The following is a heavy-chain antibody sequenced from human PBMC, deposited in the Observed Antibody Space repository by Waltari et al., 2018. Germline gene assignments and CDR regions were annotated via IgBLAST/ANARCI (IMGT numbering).Heavy chain of an antibody. CDR1: GFTFSSYA. D-gene: IGHD6-19*01. CDR3: AKVKILSSGWDY. CDR2: ISGRGGST. J-gene: IGHJ4*02. V-gene: IGHV3-23*01. Sequence: EVQLLESGGGLVQPGGSLRLSCAASGFTFSSYAMSWVRQAPGKGRGWVSAISGRGGSTDYADSVKGRFTISRDNSKNTLYLQMNSLRAEDTAVYYCAKVKILSSGWDYWGQGTLVTVSS.